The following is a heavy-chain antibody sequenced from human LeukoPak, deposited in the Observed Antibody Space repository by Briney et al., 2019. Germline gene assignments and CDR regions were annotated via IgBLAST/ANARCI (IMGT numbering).Heavy chain of an antibody. D-gene: IGHD6-13*01. CDR3: AKDSSTSNYYYGLDV. CDR1: GFPFSSYG. CDR2: LSYDGARK. V-gene: IGHV3-30*02. J-gene: IGHJ6*02. Sequence: GGSLRLSCVASGFPFSSYGVHWVRQAPGQGLEWVSYLSYDGARKYHADSVKGRFTISRDNSENTLYLQMNSLRGDDTGVYFCAKDSSTSNYYYGLDVWGQGTTVTVSS.